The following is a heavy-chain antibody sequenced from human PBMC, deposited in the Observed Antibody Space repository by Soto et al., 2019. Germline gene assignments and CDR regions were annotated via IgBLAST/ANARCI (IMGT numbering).Heavy chain of an antibody. J-gene: IGHJ4*02. CDR3: ARRGGGYSGSYLGYFDY. CDR1: GFTFSSFP. D-gene: IGHD1-26*01. V-gene: IGHV3-30-3*01. CDR2: ISDDGSNK. Sequence: QVQLVESGGGVVQPGRSLRLSCAASGFTFSSFPMHWVRQAPGKGLEWVAVISDDGSNKYYADSVKGRFTISRDNSKNTLYLQMNSLRAEDTAVYYCARRGGGYSGSYLGYFDYWGQGTLVTVSS.